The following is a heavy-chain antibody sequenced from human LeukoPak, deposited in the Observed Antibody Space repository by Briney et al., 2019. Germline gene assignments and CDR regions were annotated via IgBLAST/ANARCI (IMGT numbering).Heavy chain of an antibody. CDR1: GFTFSSYW. CDR3: ARDQVRGIVLRFLDV. Sequence: GGSLRLSCAASGFTFSSYWMHWVRQAPGKGLVWVSRINTDGSSTSYADSVKGRFTISRDNAKNTLYLQMNSLRAEDTAVYYCARDQVRGIVLRFLDVWGKGTTVTVSS. J-gene: IGHJ6*04. V-gene: IGHV3-74*01. CDR2: INTDGSST. D-gene: IGHD3-3*01.